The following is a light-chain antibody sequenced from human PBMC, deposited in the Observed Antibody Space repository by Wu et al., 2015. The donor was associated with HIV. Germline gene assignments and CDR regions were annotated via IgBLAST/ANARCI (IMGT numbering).Light chain of an antibody. J-gene: IGKJ1*01. CDR3: QQYGSSLPGT. CDR2: GAS. Sequence: ELVLTQSPATLSLSPGERATLSCRASQSVRSNLAWYQQKPGQAPRLLIYGASTRATGIPARFSGSGSGTDFTLTISRLEPEDFAVYHCQQYGSSLPGTFGQGTKVEIK. CDR1: QSVRSN. V-gene: IGKV3-20*01.